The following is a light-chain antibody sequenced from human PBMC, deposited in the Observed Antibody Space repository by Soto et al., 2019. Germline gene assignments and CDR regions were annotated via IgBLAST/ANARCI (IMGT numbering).Light chain of an antibody. CDR1: QNIRNY. Sequence: DIQMTQSPSSLSASVGDRVAITCLASQNIRNYLNWYQQRPGKTPNLLVYAASNLRGGVPSRFSGSGSGTVFTLTINSLQPEDFATYYCQQIHSTSSYTFGQGTKVDTK. CDR3: QQIHSTSSYT. CDR2: AAS. V-gene: IGKV1-39*01. J-gene: IGKJ2*01.